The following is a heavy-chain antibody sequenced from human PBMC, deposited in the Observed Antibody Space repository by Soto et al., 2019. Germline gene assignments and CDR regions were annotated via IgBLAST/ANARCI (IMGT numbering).Heavy chain of an antibody. CDR3: ARCYVKGRFDYYGMDV. D-gene: IGHD3-10*01. CDR1: GYTFTSYG. CDR2: ISAYNGNT. Sequence: ASVKVSCKASGYTFTSYGISWLRRAPGQGLEWMGWISAYNGNTNYAQKLQGRVTMTTDTSTSTAYMELRSLRSDDTAVYYCARCYVKGRFDYYGMDVWGQGTTVTVSS. J-gene: IGHJ6*02. V-gene: IGHV1-18*04.